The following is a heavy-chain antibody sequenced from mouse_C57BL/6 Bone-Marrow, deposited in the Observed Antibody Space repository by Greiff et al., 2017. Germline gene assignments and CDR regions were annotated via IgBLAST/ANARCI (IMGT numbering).Heavy chain of an antibody. Sequence: VQLQQSGAELARPGASVKLSCKASGYTFTSYGISWVKQRTGQGLEWIGEIYPRSGNTYYNEKFKGKATLTADKSSSTAYMELRSLTSEDSAVYFCARCGYGSVYWWYFDVWGTGTTVTVSS. CDR3: ARCGYGSVYWWYFDV. CDR1: GYTFTSYG. J-gene: IGHJ1*03. V-gene: IGHV1-81*01. CDR2: IYPRSGNT. D-gene: IGHD1-1*01.